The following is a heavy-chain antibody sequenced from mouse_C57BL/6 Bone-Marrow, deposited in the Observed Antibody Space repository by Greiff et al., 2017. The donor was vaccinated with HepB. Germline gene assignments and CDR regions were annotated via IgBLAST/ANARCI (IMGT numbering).Heavy chain of an antibody. CDR2: IDPENGDT. CDR1: GFTFNDDY. CDR3: TNRTLDY. J-gene: IGHJ2*01. Sequence: VQLQQSGAELVRPGASVKLSCTASGFTFNDDYMHWVKQRPEQGLEWIGWIDPENGDTEYPSKFQGKATITADKSSNTAYLQLSSLTSEDTAVYYCTNRTLDYWGQGTTLTVSS. V-gene: IGHV14-4*01.